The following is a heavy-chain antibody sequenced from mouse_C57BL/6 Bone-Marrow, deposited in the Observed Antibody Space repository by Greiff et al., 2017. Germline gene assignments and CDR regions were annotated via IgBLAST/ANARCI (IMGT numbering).Heavy chain of an antibody. CDR3: ARGFYAMDD. CDR1: GYTFTSYW. CDR2: IYPGSGST. J-gene: IGHJ4*01. V-gene: IGHV1-55*01. Sequence: QVQLQQPGAELVKPGASVKMSCKASGYTFTSYWITWVKQRPGQGLAWIGDIYPGSGSTKYNEKFKSKATLTVYKSSSTAYMQLSSLTSEDSAVYYCARGFYAMDDWGQGTSVTVSS.